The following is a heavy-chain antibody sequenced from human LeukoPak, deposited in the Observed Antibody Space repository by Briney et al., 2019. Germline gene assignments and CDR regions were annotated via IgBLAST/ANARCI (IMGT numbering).Heavy chain of an antibody. J-gene: IGHJ4*02. V-gene: IGHV4-31*03. CDR3: ARETPFFTTFGVVKATYFDY. D-gene: IGHD3-3*01. CDR2: IYYSGST. Sequence: SKTLSLTCTVSGGSISSGGYYWSWIRQHPGKGLEWIGYIYYSGSTYYNPSLKSRVTISVDTSKNQFSLKLSSVTAADTAVYYCARETPFFTTFGVVKATYFDYWGQGTLVTVSS. CDR1: GGSISSGGYY.